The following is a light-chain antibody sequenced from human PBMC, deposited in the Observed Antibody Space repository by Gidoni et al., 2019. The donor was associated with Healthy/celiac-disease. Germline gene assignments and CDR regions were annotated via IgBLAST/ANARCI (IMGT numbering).Light chain of an antibody. V-gene: IGLV2-14*03. J-gene: IGLJ2*01. CDR3: SSYTSSSTLVV. CDR1: SSNVGGYNY. Sequence: QSDLTQTASVSGSPGQSLTISCTGTSSNVGGYNYVSWYQQHPCKAPKLMIYDVSNRPSGVSNRFSGSKSGNTASLTISGLQAEDEADYYCSSYTSSSTLVVFGGGTKLPVL. CDR2: DVS.